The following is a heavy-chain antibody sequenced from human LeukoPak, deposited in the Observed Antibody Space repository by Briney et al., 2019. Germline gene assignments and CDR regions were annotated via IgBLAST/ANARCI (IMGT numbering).Heavy chain of an antibody. J-gene: IGHJ4*02. Sequence: SETLSLTCAVYGGSFSGYYWSWIRQPPGKGLEWIGEINHSGSINYNPSLKSRVTISVDTSKNQFSLKLSSVTAADTAVYYCARGRRRITLGYCSGGSCSGAFDYWGQGTLVTVSS. CDR1: GGSFSGYY. CDR3: ARGRRRITLGYCSGGSCSGAFDY. V-gene: IGHV4-34*01. D-gene: IGHD2-15*01. CDR2: INHSGSI.